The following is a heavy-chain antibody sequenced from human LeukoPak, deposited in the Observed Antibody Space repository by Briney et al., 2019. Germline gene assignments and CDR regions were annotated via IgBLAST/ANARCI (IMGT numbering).Heavy chain of an antibody. CDR3: ARDMVRGIFDY. J-gene: IGHJ4*02. CDR2: ISTTSTTI. Sequence: GGSLRLSCAASGFTFSLYSMNWVRQAPGKGLEWVSYISTTSTTIYYADSVKGRFTISRDNDKNSLYLQMNSLRAEDTAVYYCARDMVRGIFDYWGQGTLVIVSS. D-gene: IGHD3-10*01. V-gene: IGHV3-48*01. CDR1: GFTFSLYS.